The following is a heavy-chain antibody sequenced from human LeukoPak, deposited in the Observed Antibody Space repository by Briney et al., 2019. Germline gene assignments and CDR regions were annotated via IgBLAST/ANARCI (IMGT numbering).Heavy chain of an antibody. Sequence: SETLSLTCAVSGYSISSDYYWGWIRQPPGKGLEWIGTIYHSGSTYYNPSLKSRVTISVDTSKNQFSLKLSSVTAAGTAVYYCARLYYDFWSGYSTNNWFDPWGQGTLVTVSS. J-gene: IGHJ5*02. CDR3: ARLYYDFWSGYSTNNWFDP. CDR1: GYSISSDYY. CDR2: IYHSGST. D-gene: IGHD3-3*01. V-gene: IGHV4-38-2*01.